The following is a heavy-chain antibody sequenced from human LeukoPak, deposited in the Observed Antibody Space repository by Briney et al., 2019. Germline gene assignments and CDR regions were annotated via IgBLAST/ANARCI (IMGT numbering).Heavy chain of an antibody. CDR2: IYYSGNT. J-gene: IGHJ1*01. Sequence: SQTLSLTCTVSGGSISSGDYYWRWLRQPPGKGLEWIGCIYYSGNTYYNPSLKSRVTTSVDTSKNQFSLKLSSVTAADTAVYYCAREDGTIVRGVITGGYFQHWGQGTLVTVSS. CDR3: AREDGTIVRGVITGGYFQH. V-gene: IGHV4-30-4*01. CDR1: GGSISSGDYY. D-gene: IGHD3-10*01.